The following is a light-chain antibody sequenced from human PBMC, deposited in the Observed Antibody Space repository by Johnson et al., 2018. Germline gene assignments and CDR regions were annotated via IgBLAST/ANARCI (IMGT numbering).Light chain of an antibody. CDR2: ENN. CDR1: SSNIGNNY. Sequence: QSVLTQPPSVSAAPGQKVTISCSGSSSNIGNNYVSWYQQLPGTAPKLLIYENNKRPSGIPDRFSGSKSGTSATLGITGLPTGDEADYYCGTWGSSLSAGNVFGTVTKVTVL. J-gene: IGLJ1*01. CDR3: GTWGSSLSAGNV. V-gene: IGLV1-51*02.